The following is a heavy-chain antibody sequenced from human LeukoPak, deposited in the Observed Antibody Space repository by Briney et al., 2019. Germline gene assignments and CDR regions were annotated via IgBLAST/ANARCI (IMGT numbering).Heavy chain of an antibody. D-gene: IGHD6-13*01. J-gene: IGHJ4*02. V-gene: IGHV1-18*01. CDR1: GYTFPNYG. CDR2: ISTYNGDT. CDR3: ASDHLSIEATGTRY. Sequence: WASVTVSCKASGYTFPNYGISWVRQAPGQGLEWMGWISTYNGDTNYAQKLQGRVTMTTDTSTNTAYMELRSLRSDDTAVYYCASDHLSIEATGTRYWGQGTLVTVSS.